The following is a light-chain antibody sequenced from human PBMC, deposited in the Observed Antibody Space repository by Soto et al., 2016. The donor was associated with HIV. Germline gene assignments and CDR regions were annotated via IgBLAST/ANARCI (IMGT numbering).Light chain of an antibody. Sequence: SYELTQPPSVSVSPGQTARITCSGDKLWEKYASWYQQKPGQSPVLVIYQDAMRPSGIPERFSGSNSGNTATLTISGTQTMDEADYYCQAWDSSTGVFGGGTELTVL. CDR3: QAWDSSTGV. CDR2: QDA. J-gene: IGLJ2*01. CDR1: KLWEKY. V-gene: IGLV3-1*01.